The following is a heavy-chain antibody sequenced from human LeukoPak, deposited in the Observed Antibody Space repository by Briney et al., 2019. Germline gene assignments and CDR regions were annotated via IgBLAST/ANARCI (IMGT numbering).Heavy chain of an antibody. D-gene: IGHD6-6*01. CDR3: ARDEEEIAARPDFDY. Sequence: GASVKVSCKASGYTFTGYYMHWVRQAPGQGLEWMGWIDPNSGGTNYAQKFQGRVTMTRDTSISTAYMELSRLRSDDTAVYYCARDEEEIAARPDFDYWGQGTLVTVSS. V-gene: IGHV1-2*02. J-gene: IGHJ4*02. CDR2: IDPNSGGT. CDR1: GYTFTGYY.